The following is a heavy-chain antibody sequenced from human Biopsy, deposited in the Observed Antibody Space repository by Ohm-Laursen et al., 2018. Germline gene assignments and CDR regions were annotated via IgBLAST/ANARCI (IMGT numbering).Heavy chain of an antibody. CDR3: ARAGRYCSGGGCYSWFDS. Sequence: GSLRLSCAASGFTFSNYAMSWVRQAPGKGLEWVSGISGSGGRTYYAESMKGRFTTSRDNSKKTVYLQMNSLKTEDTALYYCARAGRYCSGGGCYSWFDSWGQGTLVTVSS. CDR1: GFTFSNYA. V-gene: IGHV3-23*01. D-gene: IGHD2-15*01. CDR2: ISGSGGRT. J-gene: IGHJ5*01.